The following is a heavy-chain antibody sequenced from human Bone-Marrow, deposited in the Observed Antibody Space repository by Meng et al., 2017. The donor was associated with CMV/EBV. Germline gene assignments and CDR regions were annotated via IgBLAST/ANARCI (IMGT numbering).Heavy chain of an antibody. Sequence: GESLKISCAASGFTFSSYAMHWVRQAPGKGLEWVAVISYDGSNKYYADFVKGRFTISRDNSKNTLYLQMNSLRAEDTAVYYCARGGEYADYWGQGNLVNVSS. CDR2: ISYDGSNK. V-gene: IGHV3-30*04. CDR3: ARGGEYADY. D-gene: IGHD3-10*01. J-gene: IGHJ4*02. CDR1: GFTFSSYA.